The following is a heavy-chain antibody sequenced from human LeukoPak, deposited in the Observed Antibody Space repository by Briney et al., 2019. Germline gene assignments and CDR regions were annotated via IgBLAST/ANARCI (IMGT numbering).Heavy chain of an antibody. CDR1: GFTFSSYC. V-gene: IGHV3-7*01. J-gene: IGHJ3*02. CDR2: INQDGSEK. Sequence: GGSLRLSCAASGFTFSSYCMNWVRQTPGKGLEWVANINQDGSEKYYVNSVKGRFTISRDNAKSSLYLQMSSLRAEDTAVYYCARVQVAGTDGLDIWGQGTVVTVSS. CDR3: ARVQVAGTDGLDI.